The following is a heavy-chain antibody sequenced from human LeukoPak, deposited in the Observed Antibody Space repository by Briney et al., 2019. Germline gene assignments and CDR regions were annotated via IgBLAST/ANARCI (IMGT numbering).Heavy chain of an antibody. CDR2: ISSSSSYI. J-gene: IGHJ4*02. CDR1: GFTFSSYS. Sequence: PGGSLRLSCAASGFTFSSYSMNWVRQAPGKGLEWVSSISSSSSYIYYADSVKGRFTISRDNAKNSLYLQMNSLRAEDTAAYYCASNYYDSSGYPAYLDYWGQGTLVTVSS. V-gene: IGHV3-21*01. D-gene: IGHD3-22*01. CDR3: ASNYYDSSGYPAYLDY.